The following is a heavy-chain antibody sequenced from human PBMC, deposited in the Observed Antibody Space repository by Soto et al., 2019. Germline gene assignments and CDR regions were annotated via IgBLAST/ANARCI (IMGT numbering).Heavy chain of an antibody. J-gene: IGHJ4*02. Sequence: PGGSLRLSCAASGFIFSETWMNWVRQAPGKGLEWVGRVKREVDGGTREYAAPEKGRFTISRDDSKTTVHLEMNILKSDDAADYYCTADLWRSAGPAHDYWGQGTLVTVSS. CDR1: GFIFSETW. CDR3: TADLWRSAGPAHDY. D-gene: IGHD3-16*01. CDR2: VKREVDGGTR. V-gene: IGHV3-15*01.